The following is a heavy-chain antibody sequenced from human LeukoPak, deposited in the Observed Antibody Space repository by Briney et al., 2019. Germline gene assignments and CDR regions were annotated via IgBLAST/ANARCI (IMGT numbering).Heavy chain of an antibody. J-gene: IGHJ5*02. V-gene: IGHV3-9*01. Sequence: PGGSLRLSCAASGFTFDDYAMHWVRQAPGKGLEWVSGISWNSGSIGHADSVKGRFTISRDNAKNSLYLQMNSLRAEDTALYYCAKDQYGELSIADNWFDPWGQGTLVTVSS. CDR2: ISWNSGSI. CDR1: GFTFDDYA. D-gene: IGHD3-16*02. CDR3: AKDQYGELSIADNWFDP.